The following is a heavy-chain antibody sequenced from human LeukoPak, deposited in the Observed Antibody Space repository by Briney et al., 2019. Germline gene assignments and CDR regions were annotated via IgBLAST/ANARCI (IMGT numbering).Heavy chain of an antibody. CDR3: AGALGYCNGGSCSIDY. CDR1: GLTFRSYA. CDR2: ISNDGSDK. V-gene: IGHV3-30-3*01. Sequence: GRSLRLSCAASGLTFRSYAMHWVRQAPGKGWGGGEVISNDGSDKYYADSVKGRFTISRDNSKDTLYLQMNSLRAEDTAVYYCAGALGYCNGGSCSIDYWGQGTLVTVSS. J-gene: IGHJ4*02. D-gene: IGHD2-15*01.